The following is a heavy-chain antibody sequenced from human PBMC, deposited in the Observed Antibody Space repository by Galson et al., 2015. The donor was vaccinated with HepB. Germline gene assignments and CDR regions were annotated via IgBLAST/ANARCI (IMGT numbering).Heavy chain of an antibody. V-gene: IGHV5-51*01. CDR2: IYPGDSGT. CDR3: ARQIRRGTSSFNWFDP. CDR1: RYTFTNYW. J-gene: IGHJ5*02. Sequence: QSGAEMKKPGESLKISCRDSRYTFTNYWIGWVRQMPGKGLEWMGVIYPGDSGTRYSPSFQGQVTISVDKSISTAYLQWSSLKASDTAMYYCARQIRRGTSSFNWFDPWGQGTLVTASS. D-gene: IGHD6-6*01.